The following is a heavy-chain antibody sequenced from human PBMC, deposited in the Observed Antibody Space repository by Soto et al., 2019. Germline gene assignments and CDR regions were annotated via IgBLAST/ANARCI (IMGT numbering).Heavy chain of an antibody. J-gene: IGHJ4*02. CDR1: GFSLSSRGVG. CDR3: AHYYDSSGKWGFDY. Sequence: SGPTLVNPTQPLTLTCTFSGFSLSSRGVGVGWIRQPPGKALEWLALIYWDDNKRYNPSLKSSLTITKDTSKNQVVLIMTNVDPVDTSTYYCAHYYDSSGKWGFDYWGQGTLVTVSS. CDR2: IYWDDNK. D-gene: IGHD3-22*01. V-gene: IGHV2-5*02.